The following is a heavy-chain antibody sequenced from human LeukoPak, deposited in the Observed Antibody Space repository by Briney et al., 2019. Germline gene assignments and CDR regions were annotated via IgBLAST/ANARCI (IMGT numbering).Heavy chain of an antibody. J-gene: IGHJ3*02. V-gene: IGHV4-34*01. CDR2: INHSGST. CDR3: ARYYYDSSGAQPYAFDI. CDR1: GGSFSGYY. Sequence: SETLSLTCAVYGGSFSGYYWSWIRQPPGKGLEWIGEINHSGSTNYNPSLKSRVTISVDTSKNQFSLKLSSVTAADTAVYYCARYYYDSSGAQPYAFDIWGQGTMVTVSS. D-gene: IGHD3-22*01.